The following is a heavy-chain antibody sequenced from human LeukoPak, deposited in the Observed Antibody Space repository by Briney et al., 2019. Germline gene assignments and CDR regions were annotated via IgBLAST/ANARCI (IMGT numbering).Heavy chain of an antibody. Sequence: GASVKVSCKTSGYTFTSYDINWVRQATGQGLEWLGWMSPNNGDTGYAQKFQGRVTMTRNTSISTAYMELSSLRSEDTAVYYCARGRKRDFWSGLRGLLPFDPWGQGTLVTVSS. J-gene: IGHJ5*02. CDR1: GYTFTSYD. CDR2: MSPNNGDT. CDR3: ARGRKRDFWSGLRGLLPFDP. D-gene: IGHD3-3*01. V-gene: IGHV1-8*01.